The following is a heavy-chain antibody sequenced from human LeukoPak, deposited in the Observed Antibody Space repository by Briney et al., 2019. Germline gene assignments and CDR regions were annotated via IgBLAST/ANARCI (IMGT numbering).Heavy chain of an antibody. CDR3: ARGNKYYYDSSGSYFDY. J-gene: IGHJ4*02. D-gene: IGHD3-22*01. Sequence: ASVKVSCKASGGTFSSYTISWVRQAPGQGLEWMGRIIPILGIANYAQKLQGRATITADKSTSTAYMELSSLRSEDTAVYYCARGNKYYYDSSGSYFDYWGQGTLVTVSS. CDR1: GGTFSSYT. V-gene: IGHV1-69*02. CDR2: IIPILGIA.